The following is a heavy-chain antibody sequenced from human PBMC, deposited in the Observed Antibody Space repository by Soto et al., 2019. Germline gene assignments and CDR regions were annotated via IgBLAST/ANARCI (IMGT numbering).Heavy chain of an antibody. CDR3: ASFDGTLVRVGRSSPYEMDV. V-gene: IGHV1-69*01. D-gene: IGHD3-10*02. CDR2: IIPTFGTG. Sequence: QVLLVQSGPEVKKPGSSVKVSCKASGGTFNNYAINWVRQAPGKGLEWMGGIIPTFGTGNHAQKFQGRVTITADESTTTAYMELNSLRSEDTAIYYWASFDGTLVRVGRSSPYEMDVWGQGTTVIVSS. CDR1: GGTFNNYA. J-gene: IGHJ6*02.